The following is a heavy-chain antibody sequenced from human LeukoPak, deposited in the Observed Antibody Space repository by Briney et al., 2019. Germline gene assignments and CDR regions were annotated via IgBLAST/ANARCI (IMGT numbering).Heavy chain of an antibody. CDR1: GFTFSSYS. CDR3: ARDSSILARYYFDY. D-gene: IGHD2-15*01. CDR2: ITSSSSYI. Sequence: GGSLRLSCAASGFTFSSYSMNWVRQAPGKGLEWVSSITSSSSYIYYADSVKGRFTISRDNAKNSLYLQMNSPRAEDTAVYYCARDSSILARYYFDYWGQGTLVTVSS. J-gene: IGHJ4*02. V-gene: IGHV3-21*06.